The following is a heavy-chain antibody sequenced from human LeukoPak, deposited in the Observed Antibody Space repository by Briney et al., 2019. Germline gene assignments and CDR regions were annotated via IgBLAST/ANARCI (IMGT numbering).Heavy chain of an antibody. CDR2: ISDSGGST. Sequence: PGGSLRLSCAASGFSFSSSAMGWVRQAPGKGLEWVSTISDSGGSTYYADSVKGRFTISRDNSKNTLYLQMNSLRADDTAVYYCAKDPAVLKIYFYYYYYMDVWGKGTTVTVSS. V-gene: IGHV3-23*01. D-gene: IGHD2/OR15-2a*01. CDR3: AKDPAVLKIYFYYYYYMDV. J-gene: IGHJ6*03. CDR1: GFSFSSSA.